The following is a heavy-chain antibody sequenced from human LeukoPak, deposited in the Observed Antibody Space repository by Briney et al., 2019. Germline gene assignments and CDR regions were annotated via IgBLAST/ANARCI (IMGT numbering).Heavy chain of an antibody. V-gene: IGHV4-39*02. CDR2: IHYGGGT. J-gene: IGHJ3*02. Sequence: SETLSLTCTVSGGSLSSSSYYWGWIRQPPGKGLEWIGNIHYGGGTYYNPSLKSRVTISVDTSKNHFSLKLSSLSAADTSFYYCARDYYDSSGSPHAFDIWGQGTMVTVSS. CDR1: GGSLSSSSYY. D-gene: IGHD3-22*01. CDR3: ARDYYDSSGSPHAFDI.